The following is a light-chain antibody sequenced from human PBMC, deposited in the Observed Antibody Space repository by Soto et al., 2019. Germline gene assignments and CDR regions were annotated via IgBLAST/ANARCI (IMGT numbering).Light chain of an antibody. CDR2: DAS. Sequence: DIQMTQSPATLSASVGDRVTITCRASQSVRSWLAWYQQKPGTAPKLLIFDASRLESGVPSRFSGSGYGTEFTLTISSLQPEDFATYYCLQSHSSPLTFGGGTKVDIK. CDR1: QSVRSW. V-gene: IGKV1-5*01. J-gene: IGKJ4*01. CDR3: LQSHSSPLT.